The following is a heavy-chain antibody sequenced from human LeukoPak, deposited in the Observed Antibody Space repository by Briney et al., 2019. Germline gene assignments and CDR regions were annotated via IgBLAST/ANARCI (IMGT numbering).Heavy chain of an antibody. CDR1: GFTVSGDY. CDR2: IYADFDNT. D-gene: IGHD3-16*01. CDR3: AKDEGPFDTYVDY. Sequence: PGGSLRLSCAVSGFTVSGDYMSWVRQAPGKGLEWVSVIYADFDNTDYADSVKGRFTISRDNSKNTVYLQMTSLRPEDTALYYCAKDEGPFDTYVDYWGQGTLVTVSS. V-gene: IGHV3-66*03. J-gene: IGHJ4*02.